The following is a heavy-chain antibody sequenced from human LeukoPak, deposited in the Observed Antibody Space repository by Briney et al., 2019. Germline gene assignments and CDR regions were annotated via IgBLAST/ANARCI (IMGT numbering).Heavy chain of an antibody. Sequence: ETLSLTCAVYGGSFSGYYWSWVRQAPGKGLEWVANIKQDGSEKYYVDSVKGRFTISRDNAKNSLYLQMNSLRAEDTAVYYCAREDYYYDSSGFGYWGQGTLVTVSS. J-gene: IGHJ4*02. CDR3: AREDYYYDSSGFGY. D-gene: IGHD3-22*01. CDR2: IKQDGSEK. V-gene: IGHV3-7*01. CDR1: GGSFSGYY.